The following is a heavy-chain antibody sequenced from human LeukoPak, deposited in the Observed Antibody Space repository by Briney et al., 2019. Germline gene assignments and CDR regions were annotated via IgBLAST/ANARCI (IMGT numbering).Heavy chain of an antibody. Sequence: GGSLRLSCAASGFTFSSYEMNWVRQAPGKGLEWVSYISSSGSTIYYADSVKGRFTISRDNSKNTVYLQMNSLRTEDTAVYYCAKTPKIRGVSNFDYWGQGTLVTVSS. CDR2: ISSSGSTI. CDR3: AKTPKIRGVSNFDY. V-gene: IGHV3-48*03. CDR1: GFTFSSYE. J-gene: IGHJ4*02. D-gene: IGHD3-10*01.